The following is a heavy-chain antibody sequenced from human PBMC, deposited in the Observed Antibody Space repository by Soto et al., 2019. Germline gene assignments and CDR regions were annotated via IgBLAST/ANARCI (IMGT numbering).Heavy chain of an antibody. J-gene: IGHJ3*01. CDR2: IKQDGSEK. D-gene: IGHD3-3*01. CDR3: ARDWDDFWSDV. CDR1: GFTFSSYW. Sequence: GGSLRLSCASSGFTFSSYWMSWVRQAPGKGLEWVANIKQDGSEKYYVDSVKGRFTISRDNAKNSLYLQMNSLRAEDTAVYYCARDWDDFWSDVWGQGTMVTVSS. V-gene: IGHV3-7*01.